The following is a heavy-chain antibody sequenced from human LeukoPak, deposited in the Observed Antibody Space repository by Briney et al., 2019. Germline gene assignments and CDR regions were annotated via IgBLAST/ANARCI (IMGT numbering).Heavy chain of an antibody. Sequence: GGSLRLSCAASGFTFSNFWMNWVRQAPGKGLEWVANIKQDGSVKHYVDSVKGRFTISRDNSKNTLYLQMNSLRAEDTAVYYCAKADNYDFWSGYIYRPGFDYWGQGTLVTVSS. CDR3: AKADNYDFWSGYIYRPGFDY. CDR1: GFTFSNFW. J-gene: IGHJ4*02. V-gene: IGHV3-7*03. D-gene: IGHD3-3*01. CDR2: IKQDGSVK.